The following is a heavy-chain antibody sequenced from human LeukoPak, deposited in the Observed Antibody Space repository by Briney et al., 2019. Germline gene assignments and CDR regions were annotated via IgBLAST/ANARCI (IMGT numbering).Heavy chain of an antibody. Sequence: PSETLSLTCTVSGGSISSGGYYWSWIRQHPGKGLEWIGYIYYSGSTYYNPSLKSRVTISVDTSKNRFSLKLSSVTAADTAVYYCAREVRAVTTARFDYWGQGTLVTVSS. CDR1: GGSISSGGYY. CDR3: AREVRAVTTARFDY. V-gene: IGHV4-31*03. J-gene: IGHJ4*02. D-gene: IGHD4-4*01. CDR2: IYYSGST.